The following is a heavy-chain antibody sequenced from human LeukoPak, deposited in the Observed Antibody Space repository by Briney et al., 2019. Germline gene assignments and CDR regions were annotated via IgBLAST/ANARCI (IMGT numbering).Heavy chain of an antibody. Sequence: GESLKISCKGSGYSFTSYWIGWVRQMPGKGLEWMGIIYPGDSDTRYSPSFQGQVTISADKSISTAYLQWSSLKASDTAMYYCATSTSGYPYYYYYYYMDVWGKGTTGTVSS. J-gene: IGHJ6*03. CDR2: IYPGDSDT. D-gene: IGHD5-12*01. CDR3: ATSTSGYPYYYYYYYMDV. V-gene: IGHV5-51*01. CDR1: GYSFTSYW.